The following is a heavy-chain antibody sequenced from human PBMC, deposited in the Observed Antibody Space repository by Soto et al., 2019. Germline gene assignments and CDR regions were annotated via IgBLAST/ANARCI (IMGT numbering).Heavy chain of an antibody. CDR1: GFRLDEYN. CDR2: ITWNGANT. CDR3: ARETLSYGSALDV. J-gene: IGHJ6*02. Sequence: GGSLRLSCAASGFRLDEYNMHWVRQAPGKGLEWLSLITWNGANTYYADSVKGRFSISRDGTTKSVSLQMTSLKREDTGLYYCARETLSYGSALDVWGQGTTVTVSS. D-gene: IGHD3-16*01. V-gene: IGHV3-43*01.